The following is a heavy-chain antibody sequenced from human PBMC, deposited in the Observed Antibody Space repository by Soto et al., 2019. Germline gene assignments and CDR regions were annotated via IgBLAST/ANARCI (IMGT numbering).Heavy chain of an antibody. Sequence: SETLSLTCAVYGGSFSGYYWSWIRQPPGKGLEWIGEINHSGSTNYNPSLKSRVTISVDTSKNQFSLKLSSVTAADTAVYYCAREGFAGITRFLGVMNIGWFDPWGQGTLVTVSS. CDR2: INHSGST. CDR1: GGSFSGYY. J-gene: IGHJ5*02. D-gene: IGHD3-10*01. V-gene: IGHV4-34*01. CDR3: AREGFAGITRFLGVMNIGWFDP.